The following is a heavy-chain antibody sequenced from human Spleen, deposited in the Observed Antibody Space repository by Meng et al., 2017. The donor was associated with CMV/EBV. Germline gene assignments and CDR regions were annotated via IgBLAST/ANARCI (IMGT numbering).Heavy chain of an antibody. J-gene: IGHJ6*02. Sequence: GESLKISCAASGFTFSGFGMNWVRQAPGKGLEWISYISGSGRMIDYADSVKGRFTISRDNAKNSLYLQMNSLRPEDTALYYCAKTEGSSSWSPYYYGMDVWGQGTTVTVSS. CDR1: GFTFSGFG. V-gene: IGHV3-48*04. CDR2: ISGSGRMI. CDR3: AKTEGSSSWSPYYYGMDV. D-gene: IGHD6-13*01.